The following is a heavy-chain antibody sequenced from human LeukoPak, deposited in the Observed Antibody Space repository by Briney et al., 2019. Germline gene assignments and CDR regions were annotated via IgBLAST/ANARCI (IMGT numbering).Heavy chain of an antibody. D-gene: IGHD2-21*02. CDR1: GYSISSGYY. Sequence: PSETLSLTCTVSGYSISSGYYWGWIRQPPGKGLEWIGSIYHSGSTYYNPSLKSRVTISVDTSKNQFSLKLSSVTAADTAVYYCARARKHVVVVTAYFDYWGQGTLVTVSS. J-gene: IGHJ4*02. CDR2: IYHSGST. CDR3: ARARKHVVVVTAYFDY. V-gene: IGHV4-38-2*02.